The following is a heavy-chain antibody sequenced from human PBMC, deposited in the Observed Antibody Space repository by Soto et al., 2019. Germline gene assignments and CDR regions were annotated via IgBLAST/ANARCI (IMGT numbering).Heavy chain of an antibody. CDR3: ARDQSSVTHFDY. J-gene: IGHJ4*02. D-gene: IGHD4-17*01. CDR2: ISAYNGNT. V-gene: IGHV1-18*01. CDR1: GYTFTGYG. Sequence: QVQLVQSGAEVKKPGASVKVSCKASGYTFTGYGISWVRQAPGQGLEWMGWISAYNGNTNYAQKIQGRVTMTTDTATSTAYMELRSLRSDDTAVYYCARDQSSVTHFDYWGQGALVTVSS.